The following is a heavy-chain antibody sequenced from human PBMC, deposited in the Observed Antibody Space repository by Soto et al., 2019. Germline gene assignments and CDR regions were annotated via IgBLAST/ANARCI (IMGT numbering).Heavy chain of an antibody. CDR3: ARDQKPSGYYYYGMDV. CDR1: GDSVSSNSAA. Sequence: SQTLSLTCAISGDSVSSNSAAWNWIRRSPSRGLEWLGRTYYRSKWYNDYAVSVKSRITINPDTSKNQFSLQLNSVTPEDTAVYYCARDQKPSGYYYYGMDVWGQGTTVTVSS. J-gene: IGHJ6*02. D-gene: IGHD3-10*01. V-gene: IGHV6-1*01. CDR2: TYYRSKWYN.